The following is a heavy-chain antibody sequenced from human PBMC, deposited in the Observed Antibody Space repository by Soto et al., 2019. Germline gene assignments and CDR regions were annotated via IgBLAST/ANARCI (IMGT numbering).Heavy chain of an antibody. D-gene: IGHD6-19*01. CDR2: INPGDGST. CDR3: ARSIAVVGRVALAY. V-gene: IGHV1-46*01. J-gene: IGHJ4*02. CDR1: GSAGTSYL. Sequence: QVQRVQSGAEVKKPGASVKVPCEASGSAGTSYLIHWVRQDPGQGLEWMGMINPGDGSTSYEQKFQGRVPGTRDTSTGSVYMELSSLRSDDTAWYYCARSIAVVGRVALAYWGQGTLVTVSS.